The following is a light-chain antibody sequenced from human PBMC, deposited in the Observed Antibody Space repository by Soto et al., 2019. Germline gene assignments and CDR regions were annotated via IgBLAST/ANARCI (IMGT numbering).Light chain of an antibody. J-gene: IGKJ1*01. CDR3: QQTYTAPRT. Sequence: DIQMTQSPSSLSASVGDRVTITCRASQSITIYLNWYQQQPGKAPRLLIYGASTLQTGVPSRFSGSGSMTDFTLTISDLQTEDFATYYCQQTYTAPRTFGQGTKVDI. V-gene: IGKV1-39*01. CDR2: GAS. CDR1: QSITIY.